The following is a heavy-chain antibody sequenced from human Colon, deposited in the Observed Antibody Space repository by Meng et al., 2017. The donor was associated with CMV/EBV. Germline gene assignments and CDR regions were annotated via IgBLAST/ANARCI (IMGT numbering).Heavy chain of an antibody. CDR1: GGSLNNFY. CDR3: ARTEQSYNYLHCDF. D-gene: IGHD5-24*01. CDR2: VYYSGSA. Sequence: SETLSLTCSVSGGSLNNFYWSWIRQTPGKGLEWVGYVYYSGSARYNPSLKSRATISVDTSKNQVSLKLTSVTAADTAVYYCARTEQSYNYLHCDFWGQGTLVTVSS. J-gene: IGHJ4*02. V-gene: IGHV4-59*01.